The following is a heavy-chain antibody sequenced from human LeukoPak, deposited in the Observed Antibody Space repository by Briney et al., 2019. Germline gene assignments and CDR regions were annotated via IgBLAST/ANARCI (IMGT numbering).Heavy chain of an antibody. J-gene: IGHJ4*02. Sequence: GGSLRLSCAVSGFTVSGNYMSWVRQAPGKGLEWVSGISWNSGSIGYADSVKGRFTISRDNAKNSLYLQMNSLRAEDMALYYRAKAPSCCYSSSFRGWGYFDYWGQGTLVTVSS. CDR1: GFTVSGNY. D-gene: IGHD6-6*01. CDR2: ISWNSGSI. CDR3: AKAPSCCYSSSFRGWGYFDY. V-gene: IGHV3-9*03.